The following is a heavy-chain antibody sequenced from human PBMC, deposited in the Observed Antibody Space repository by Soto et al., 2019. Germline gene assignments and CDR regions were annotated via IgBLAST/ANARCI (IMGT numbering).Heavy chain of an antibody. CDR1: GLTFSDCY. CDR3: ARVRFGEWGYAMDV. Sequence: QVQLVESGGGLVKPGGSLRLSCAASGLTFSDCYMNWIRQAPGKGLEWVSYISSSGSSINYAGSVKGRFTISRDNAENSLYLQMNSLRAEDTAVYYCARVRFGEWGYAMDVWGQGTTVTVSS. J-gene: IGHJ6*02. CDR2: ISSSGSSI. D-gene: IGHD3-10*01. V-gene: IGHV3-11*01.